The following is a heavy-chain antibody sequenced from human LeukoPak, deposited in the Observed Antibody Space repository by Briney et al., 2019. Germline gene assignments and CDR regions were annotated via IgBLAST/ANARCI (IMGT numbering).Heavy chain of an antibody. CDR1: GFTFSSYA. CDR3: ARYYDSSGYYWGHFDY. Sequence: GASLRFSCAASGFTFSSYAMSWVRQAPGKGLEWVSAISGSGGSTYYADSVKGRFTISRDNSKNTLYLQMNSLRAEDTAVYYCARYYDSSGYYWGHFDYWGQGTLVTVSS. CDR2: ISGSGGST. D-gene: IGHD3-22*01. J-gene: IGHJ4*02. V-gene: IGHV3-23*01.